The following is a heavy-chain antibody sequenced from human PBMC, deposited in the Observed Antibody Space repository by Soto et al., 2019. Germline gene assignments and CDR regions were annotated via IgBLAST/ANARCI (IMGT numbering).Heavy chain of an antibody. CDR3: ARVGDYDARYYYYYMDV. D-gene: IGHD4-17*01. CDR2: ISSSSSYI. J-gene: IGHJ6*03. CDR1: GFTFSSYS. Sequence: EVQLVESGGGLVKPGGSLRLSCAASGFTFSSYSMNWVRQAPGKGLEWVSSISSSSSYIYYADSVKGRFTISRDNAKNSLYLQKNRMSAEDAAEYYCARVGDYDARYYYYYMDVWGKGTTVTVSS. V-gene: IGHV3-21*01.